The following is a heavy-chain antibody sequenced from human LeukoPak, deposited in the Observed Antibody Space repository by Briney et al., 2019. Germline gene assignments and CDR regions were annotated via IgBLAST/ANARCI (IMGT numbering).Heavy chain of an antibody. Sequence: SETLSLPCTVSGGSISSYYWSWIRQPPGKGLEWIGYFYYSGSTNYNPSLKSRVTISVDTSKNQFSLKLSSVTAADTAVYYCARDEMYSSGWYYFDYWGQGTLVTVSS. J-gene: IGHJ4*02. CDR1: GGSISSYY. CDR3: ARDEMYSSGWYYFDY. CDR2: FYYSGST. V-gene: IGHV4-59*01. D-gene: IGHD6-19*01.